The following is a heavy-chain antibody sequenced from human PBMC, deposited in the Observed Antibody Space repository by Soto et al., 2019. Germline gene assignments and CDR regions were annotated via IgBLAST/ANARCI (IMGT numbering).Heavy chain of an antibody. CDR3: ARSGYSFAWGY. CDR1: GFLVNSAY. D-gene: IGHD5-18*01. CDR2: INSDGST. Sequence: EVQLVESGGGLIPPGGPLRLSCAASGFLVNSAYMTWVRQAPGKGLEWLSMINSDGSTLYAESVKGRFTISRDNSKNRLDLQMNSLRAEDTAMYYCARSGYSFAWGYWGQGTLVIVTS. V-gene: IGHV3-53*01. J-gene: IGHJ4*02.